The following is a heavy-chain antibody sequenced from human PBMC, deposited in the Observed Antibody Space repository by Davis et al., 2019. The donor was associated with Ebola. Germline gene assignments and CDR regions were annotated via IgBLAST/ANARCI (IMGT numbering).Heavy chain of an antibody. Sequence: SETLSLTCTVSGGSISSYYWSWIRQPPGKGLEWIGYIYYSGSTNYNPSLKSRVTISVDTSKNQFSLKLSSVTAADTAVYYCARGRVVVVAAKNYYYYYGMDVWGQGTTVTVSS. D-gene: IGHD2-15*01. V-gene: IGHV4-59*12. CDR2: IYYSGST. CDR1: GGSISSYY. J-gene: IGHJ6*02. CDR3: ARGRVVVVAAKNYYYYYGMDV.